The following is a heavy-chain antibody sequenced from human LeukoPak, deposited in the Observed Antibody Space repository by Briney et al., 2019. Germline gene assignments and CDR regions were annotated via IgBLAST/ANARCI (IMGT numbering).Heavy chain of an antibody. J-gene: IGHJ3*01. V-gene: IGHV4-59*08. CDR1: GGSINNYY. CDR2: IYYSGNT. CDR3: VRHIADSSHDAFDS. Sequence: SETLSLTCTVSGGSINNYYWSWIRQPPGKGLEWIAYIYYSGNTNYNPSLKSRVTISVDTSKNQFSLKVSSVTAADTAVYYCVRHIADSSHDAFDSWGQGPTVTVSP. D-gene: IGHD2-15*01.